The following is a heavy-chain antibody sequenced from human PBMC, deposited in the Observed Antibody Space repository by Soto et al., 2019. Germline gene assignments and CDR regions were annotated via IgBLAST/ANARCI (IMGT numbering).Heavy chain of an antibody. Sequence: QVQLVQSGAEVKKPGASVKVSCKASGYTFTGYYMHWVRQAPGQGLEWMGWINPNSGGTNYAQKFEGWVTMTRDTSIRTAYMELSRLRSDDTAVYYCARGDVVVPAAIPYYYYMDVWGKGTTVTVSS. J-gene: IGHJ6*03. CDR2: INPNSGGT. CDR3: ARGDVVVPAAIPYYYYMDV. CDR1: GYTFTGYY. D-gene: IGHD2-2*01. V-gene: IGHV1-2*04.